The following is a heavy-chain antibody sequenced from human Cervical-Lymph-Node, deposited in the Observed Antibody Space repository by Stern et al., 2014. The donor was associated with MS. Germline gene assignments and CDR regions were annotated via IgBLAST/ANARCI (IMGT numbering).Heavy chain of an antibody. CDR1: GFTFSNAW. V-gene: IGHV3-15*01. CDR2: IKSKTDGGTT. D-gene: IGHD3-3*01. CDR3: TTAPITIFNPLDY. Sequence: EVQLEESGGGLVKPGGSLRLSCAASGFTFSNAWMSWVRPAPGKGLEWVGRIKSKTDGGTTDYAAPVKGRFTISRDDSKNTLYLQMNSLKTEDTAVYYCTTAPITIFNPLDYWGQGTLVTVSS. J-gene: IGHJ4*02.